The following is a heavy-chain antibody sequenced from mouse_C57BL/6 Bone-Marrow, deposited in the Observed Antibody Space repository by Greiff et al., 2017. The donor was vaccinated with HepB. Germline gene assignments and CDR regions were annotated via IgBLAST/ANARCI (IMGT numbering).Heavy chain of an antibody. Sequence: EVKLMESGPGLVKPSQSLSLTCSVTGYSITSGYYWNWIRQFPGNKLEWMGYISYDGSNNYNPSLKNRISITRDTSKNQFFLKLNSVTTEDTATYYCARDPITTVVATPYYAMDYWGQGTSVTVSS. CDR3: ARDPITTVVATPYYAMDY. J-gene: IGHJ4*01. CDR2: ISYDGSN. V-gene: IGHV3-6*01. D-gene: IGHD1-1*01. CDR1: GYSITSGYY.